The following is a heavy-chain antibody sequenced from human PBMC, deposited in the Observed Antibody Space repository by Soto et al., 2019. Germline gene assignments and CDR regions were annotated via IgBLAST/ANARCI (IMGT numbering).Heavy chain of an antibody. V-gene: IGHV1-69*02. CDR2: IIPILGIA. CDR3: AGGVSGGVFDY. D-gene: IGHD3-16*01. J-gene: IGHJ4*02. CDR1: GGTFSSYT. Sequence: QVQLVQSGAEVKKPGSSVKVSCKASGGTFSSYTISWVRQAPGQGLEWMGRIIPILGIANYAQKFQGRVTITADKSTSTAYMELSSLRSEDTAVYYCAGGVSGGVFDYWGQGTLVTVSS.